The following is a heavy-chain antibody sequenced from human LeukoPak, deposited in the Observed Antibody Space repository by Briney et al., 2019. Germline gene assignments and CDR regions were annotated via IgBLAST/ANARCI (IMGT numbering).Heavy chain of an antibody. V-gene: IGHV4-39*01. CDR2: IFYSGTT. CDR1: GGSISSRSYY. J-gene: IGHJ4*02. Sequence: SQTLSLTCAVSGGSISSRSYYWGWIRQPPGKGLEWIGSIFYSGTTYYNPSLKSRVTISVDTSKNQFSLRLSSVTAADTAVYYCASENCSGTSCSSFDYWGQGTLVTVSS. D-gene: IGHD2-2*01. CDR3: ASENCSGTSCSSFDY.